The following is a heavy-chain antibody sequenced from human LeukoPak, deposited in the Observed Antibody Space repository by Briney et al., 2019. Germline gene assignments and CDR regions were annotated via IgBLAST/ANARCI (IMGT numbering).Heavy chain of an antibody. CDR3: AAWACSGGSCYWFDP. Sequence: SETPSLTCTVSGGSISSSSYYWGWIRQPPGKGLEWIGSIYYSGSTYYNPSLKSRVTISVDTSKNQFSLKLSSVTAADTAVYYCAAWACSGGSCYWFDPWGQGTLVTVSS. CDR1: GGSISSSSYY. D-gene: IGHD2-15*01. J-gene: IGHJ5*02. CDR2: IYYSGST. V-gene: IGHV4-39*05.